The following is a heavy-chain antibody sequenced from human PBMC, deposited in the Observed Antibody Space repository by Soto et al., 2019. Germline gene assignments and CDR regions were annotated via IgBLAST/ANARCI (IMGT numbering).Heavy chain of an antibody. CDR1: GFVFSSHW. Sequence: EVQLVESGGGLVQPGGSLRLSCAASGFVFSSHWIHWVRQAPGQGPVGVSRISTDGSFTSYADFVKGRFTISRDNAKNTLYLQMNSLRAEVTAVYYCSRPRSMSSSGFDIWGQGTMVTVSS. D-gene: IGHD6-6*01. CDR3: SRPRSMSSSGFDI. V-gene: IGHV3-74*01. J-gene: IGHJ3*02. CDR2: ISTDGSFT.